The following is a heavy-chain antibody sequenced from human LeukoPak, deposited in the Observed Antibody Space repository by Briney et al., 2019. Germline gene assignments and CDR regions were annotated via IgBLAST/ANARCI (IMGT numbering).Heavy chain of an antibody. V-gene: IGHV3-30*04. Sequence: PGGSLRLSCEASGFNFNCFAMNWVRQAPGKGLEWVSFISYDGSNRNFADSVKGRFTIARDDSKNTLYLQMNSLRPEDTAVYYCARDGAIQLRPLYYFDSWGQGTLVTVSS. CDR1: GFNFNCFA. D-gene: IGHD4-11*01. CDR2: ISYDGSNR. J-gene: IGHJ4*02. CDR3: ARDGAIQLRPLYYFDS.